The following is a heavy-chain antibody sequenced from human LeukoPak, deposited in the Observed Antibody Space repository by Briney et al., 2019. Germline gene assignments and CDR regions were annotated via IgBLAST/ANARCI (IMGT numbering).Heavy chain of an antibody. Sequence: GESLKISCKTSGYSFSDSWIAWVRQMPGKGLEWMGIIYPGDSDTTDSRYSPSFQGQVTISADNSISTAYLQWSRLKASYTATYYCARRGDGYKLDVWGKGTTVTVSS. CDR1: GYSFSDSW. D-gene: IGHD5-24*01. CDR2: IYPGDSDTTDS. V-gene: IGHV5-51*01. J-gene: IGHJ6*04. CDR3: ARRGDGYKLDV.